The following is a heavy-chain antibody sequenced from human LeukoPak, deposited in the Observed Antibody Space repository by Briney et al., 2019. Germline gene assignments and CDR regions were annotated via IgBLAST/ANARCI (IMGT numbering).Heavy chain of an antibody. J-gene: IGHJ4*02. V-gene: IGHV4-59*01. D-gene: IGHD2-15*01. Sequence: TSETLSLTCTVSGGSISSYYWSWIRQPPGKGLEWIGYIYYSGSTNYNPSLKSRVTISVDTSKNQFSLKLSSVTAADTAVYYCARVARLYCSGGSCYSIDYWGQGTLVTVSS. CDR3: ARVARLYCSGGSCYSIDY. CDR1: GGSISSYY. CDR2: IYYSGST.